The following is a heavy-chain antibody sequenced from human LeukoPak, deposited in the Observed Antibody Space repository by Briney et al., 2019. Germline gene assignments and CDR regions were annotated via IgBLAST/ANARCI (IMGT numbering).Heavy chain of an antibody. CDR1: GFTFSSYG. CDR3: ARSGYLGPDY. D-gene: IGHD2-2*01. V-gene: IGHV3-48*04. Sequence: GGSLRLSCAASGFTFSSYGMNWVRQAPGKGLEWVSYISSSGSTIYFADSVKGRFTTSRDNAKNSLYLQMNSLRADDTAVYYCARSGYLGPDYWGQGTPVIVSS. CDR2: ISSSGSTI. J-gene: IGHJ4*02.